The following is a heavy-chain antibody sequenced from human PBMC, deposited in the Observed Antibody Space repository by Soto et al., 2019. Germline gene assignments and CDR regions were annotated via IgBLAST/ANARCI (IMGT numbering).Heavy chain of an antibody. CDR2: VNTDGGTS. D-gene: IGHD2-2*01. Sequence: EVQLVESGGDLVRPGGSLRLSCAASGFTFSGHWMHWVRQVPGKGLEWVSRVNTDGGTSAYADSVKGRFTISRENAKNTLYLQMSGLRAEDAAVYYCAREAGYCSRPSCYRRAFDTWGQGTTVSVSS. CDR3: AREAGYCSRPSCYRRAFDT. J-gene: IGHJ3*02. V-gene: IGHV3-74*03. CDR1: GFTFSGHW.